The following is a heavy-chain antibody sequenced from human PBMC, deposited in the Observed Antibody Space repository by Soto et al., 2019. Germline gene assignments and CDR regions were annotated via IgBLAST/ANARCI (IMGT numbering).Heavy chain of an antibody. CDR3: AKDGVDTATGYYYGMDV. Sequence: QVQLVQSGAEVKKPGASVKVSCKASGYTFTSYGISWVRQAPGQGLEWMGCISAYNGNTNYAQKLQGRVTMTTDTSTSTAYMELRSLRSDDTAVYYCAKDGVDTATGYYYGMDVWGQGTTVTVSS. D-gene: IGHD5-18*01. CDR1: GYTFTSYG. CDR2: ISAYNGNT. J-gene: IGHJ6*02. V-gene: IGHV1-18*01.